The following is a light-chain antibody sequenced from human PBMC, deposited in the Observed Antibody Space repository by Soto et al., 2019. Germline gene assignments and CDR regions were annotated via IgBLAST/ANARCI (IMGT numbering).Light chain of an antibody. CDR3: QQYNNWPPIT. J-gene: IGKJ5*01. Sequence: EIVMTQSPATLSVSPGERATLSCRASQSVRSKLAWYQQKPGQAPRLLIYDASTRATGIPARFSGSGSGTEFTLTISSLQSEDFAVYYCQQYNNWPPITFGQGTRPEIK. V-gene: IGKV3-15*01. CDR2: DAS. CDR1: QSVRSK.